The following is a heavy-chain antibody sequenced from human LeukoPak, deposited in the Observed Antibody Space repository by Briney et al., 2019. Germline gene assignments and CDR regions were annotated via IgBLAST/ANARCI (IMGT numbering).Heavy chain of an antibody. J-gene: IGHJ4*02. Sequence: GGSLRLSCAASGFTFSSYSMNWVRQAQGKGLDWVSSISSSSSYIYYADSVKGRFTISRDNAKNSLYLQMNSLRAEDTAVYYCARDGYSSSWYLNWGQGTLVTVSS. D-gene: IGHD6-13*01. CDR2: ISSSSSYI. CDR1: GFTFSSYS. CDR3: ARDGYSSSWYLN. V-gene: IGHV3-21*01.